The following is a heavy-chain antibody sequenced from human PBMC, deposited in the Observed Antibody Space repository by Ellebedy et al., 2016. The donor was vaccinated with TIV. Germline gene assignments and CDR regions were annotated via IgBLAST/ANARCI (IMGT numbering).Heavy chain of an antibody. J-gene: IGHJ4*02. V-gene: IGHV3-23*01. D-gene: IGHD6-6*01. CDR3: AKVLAYWGSSSNLFPFDY. Sequence: GGSLRLSXAASGFTFSSYAMSWVRQAPGKGLEWVSAISGSGGSTYYADSVKGRFTISRDNSKNTLYLQMNSLRAEDTAVYNCAKVLAYWGSSSNLFPFDYWGQGTLVTVSS. CDR1: GFTFSSYA. CDR2: ISGSGGST.